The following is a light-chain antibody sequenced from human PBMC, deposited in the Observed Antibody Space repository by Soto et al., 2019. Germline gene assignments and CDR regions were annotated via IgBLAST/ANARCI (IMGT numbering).Light chain of an antibody. J-gene: IGKJ1*01. CDR1: QSVRSY. CDR3: QQYDSSPRT. Sequence: EIVLTQSPATLSFSPGETATLSCRASQSVRSYLAWYQQNPGQAPRLLIYAASSRATSIPDMFSGSGSGTDFTLTISRLEPEDFAVYCCQQYDSSPRTFGQGTKVDIK. V-gene: IGKV3-20*01. CDR2: AAS.